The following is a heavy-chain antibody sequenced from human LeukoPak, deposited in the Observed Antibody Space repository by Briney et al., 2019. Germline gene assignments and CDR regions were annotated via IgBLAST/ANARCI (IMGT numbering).Heavy chain of an antibody. D-gene: IGHD6-19*01. Sequence: AETLSLTCTVSGVSISSYYWSWIQQPPGKGLEGIGCIYYSGSTNYNPSIKSRVTISVDTSKNQFSLKLSAVTAADTAVYYCARDTRGYSSGWSNWFDPWGQGTLVTVSS. J-gene: IGHJ5*02. CDR2: IYYSGST. V-gene: IGHV4-59*01. CDR1: GVSISSYY. CDR3: ARDTRGYSSGWSNWFDP.